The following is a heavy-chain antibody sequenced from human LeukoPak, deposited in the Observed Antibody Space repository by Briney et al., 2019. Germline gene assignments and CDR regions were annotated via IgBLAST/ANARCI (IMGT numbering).Heavy chain of an antibody. Sequence: GGSLGLSCAASGFTFSSYWMSWVRQAPGKGLEGVANIKQDGSEKYYVDSVKGRFTISRDNAKNSLYLQMNSLRAEDTAVYYCAGSDTIGYTPREWDYWYFDLWGRGTLVTVSS. CDR3: AGSDTIGYTPREWDYWYFDL. J-gene: IGHJ2*01. CDR2: IKQDGSEK. D-gene: IGHD3-16*02. V-gene: IGHV3-7*01. CDR1: GFTFSSYW.